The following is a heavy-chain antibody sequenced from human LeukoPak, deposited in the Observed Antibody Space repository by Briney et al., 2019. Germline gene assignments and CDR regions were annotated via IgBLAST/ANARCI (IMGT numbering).Heavy chain of an antibody. Sequence: AGGSLRLSCAASGFTFTKYEMNWVRQAPGKGLEWISYISGGNNAIYYADSVKGRFTVSRDNAKNTLNLQMNSLRAEDTAVYYCARGGDYYDSSGYFWRPAEIDYWGQGTLVTVSS. V-gene: IGHV3-48*03. D-gene: IGHD3-22*01. CDR1: GFTFTKYE. J-gene: IGHJ4*02. CDR3: ARGGDYYDSSGYFWRPAEIDY. CDR2: ISGGNNAI.